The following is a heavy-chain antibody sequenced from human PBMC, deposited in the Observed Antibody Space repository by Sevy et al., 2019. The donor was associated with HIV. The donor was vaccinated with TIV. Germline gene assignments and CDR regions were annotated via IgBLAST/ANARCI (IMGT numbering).Heavy chain of an antibody. D-gene: IGHD3-10*02. V-gene: IGHV3-33*01. CDR2: IWNDGSNK. CDR1: GFTFSDYG. Sequence: GGSLRLSCAASGFTFSDYGMQWVRQAPGKGLEWVAVIWNDGSNKYYADSVKGRFTTSRDNSSNPRYLQMNSLRAEDTAVYYCARDVRGEGIRPGDLDYWGQGTLVTVSS. CDR3: ARDVRGEGIRPGDLDY. J-gene: IGHJ4*02.